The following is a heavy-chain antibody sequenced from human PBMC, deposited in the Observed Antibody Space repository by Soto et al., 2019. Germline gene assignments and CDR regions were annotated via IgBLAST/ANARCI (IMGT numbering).Heavy chain of an antibody. Sequence: GGSLRLSCAASGFTFSSYGMHWVRQAPGKGLEWVAVISYDGSNKYYADSVKGRFTISRDNSKNKLYLQMNSLRAEDTAVYYCAKEYSSSSPAEFDYWGQGT. CDR2: ISYDGSNK. J-gene: IGHJ4*02. D-gene: IGHD6-6*01. CDR3: AKEYSSSSPAEFDY. V-gene: IGHV3-30*18. CDR1: GFTFSSYG.